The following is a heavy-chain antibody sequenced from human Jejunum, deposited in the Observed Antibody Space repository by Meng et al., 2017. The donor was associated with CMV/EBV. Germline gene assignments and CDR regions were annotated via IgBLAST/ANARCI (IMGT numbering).Heavy chain of an antibody. D-gene: IGHD3-10*01. CDR3: ARGGYGSGSYYYNWFDP. CDR1: GSFSQYP. Sequence: GSFSQYPWSWIRQPPGKGLAWIGNINHSGTTNYNPAIKSRVTISVDTSKNQFPLKLTSVTAADTAVYYCARGGYGSGSYYYNWFDPWDQGTLVTVSS. CDR2: INHSGTT. J-gene: IGHJ5*02. V-gene: IGHV4-34*01.